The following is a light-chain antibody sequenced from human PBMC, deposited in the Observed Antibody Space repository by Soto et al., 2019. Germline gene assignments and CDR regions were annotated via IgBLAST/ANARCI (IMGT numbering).Light chain of an antibody. CDR1: QGIGSY. Sequence: DLPLTQSPSFLSASVGDRVTITCRASQGIGSYLGWYQQAPGKAPKLLIYGASTLQSGVPSRFSGSGSGTEFTLTISRLQPDDVATYFCQQLNTYPAFGGGTKVE. CDR2: GAS. J-gene: IGKJ4*01. V-gene: IGKV1-9*01. CDR3: QQLNTYPA.